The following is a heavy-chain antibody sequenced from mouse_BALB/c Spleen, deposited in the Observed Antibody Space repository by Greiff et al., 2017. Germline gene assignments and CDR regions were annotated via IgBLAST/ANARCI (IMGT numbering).Heavy chain of an antibody. V-gene: IGHV1-19*01. J-gene: IGHJ3*01. CDR1: GYSFTDYY. CDR3: KCRGDFAWFAY. CDR2: VNPYNGGT. D-gene: IGHD2-13*01. Sequence: VQLQQSGPELVKPGASVKMSCKASGYSFTDYYMDWVKQSHGESLEWIGRVNPYNGGTSYNQKFKGKATLTVDKSSSTAYMEHNSLTSEDSAVYYCKCRGDFAWFAYWGKGTLVTVSA.